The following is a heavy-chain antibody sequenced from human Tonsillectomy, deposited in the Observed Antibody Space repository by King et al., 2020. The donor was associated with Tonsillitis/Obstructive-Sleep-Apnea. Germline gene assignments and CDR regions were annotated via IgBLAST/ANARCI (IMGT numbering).Heavy chain of an antibody. J-gene: IGHJ4*02. CDR2: INSDGSST. D-gene: IGHD2-15*01. CDR3: ASAYCGGGSCYSRHFDY. V-gene: IGHV3-74*01. Sequence: VQLVESGGGLVQPGGSLRLSCAASGFTFSSDWMHWGRQAPGKGLVWVSRINSDGSSTSYADSVKGRFTISRDNAKNKLYLQMNSLRAEDTAVYYCASAYCGGGSCYSRHFDYWGQGTLVTVSS. CDR1: GFTFSSDW.